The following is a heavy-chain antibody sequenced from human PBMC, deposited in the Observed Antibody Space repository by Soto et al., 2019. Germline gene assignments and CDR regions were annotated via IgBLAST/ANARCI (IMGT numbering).Heavy chain of an antibody. CDR2: ISWNSGSI. CDR3: AKDYYGSGSYYFAFDI. D-gene: IGHD3-10*01. J-gene: IGHJ3*02. CDR1: GFTFDDYA. Sequence: GGSLRLSCAASGFTFDDYAMHWVRQAPGKGLEWVSGISWNSGSIGYADSVKGRFTISRDNAKNSLYLQMNSLRAEDTALYYCAKDYYGSGSYYFAFDIWGQGTMVTVSS. V-gene: IGHV3-9*01.